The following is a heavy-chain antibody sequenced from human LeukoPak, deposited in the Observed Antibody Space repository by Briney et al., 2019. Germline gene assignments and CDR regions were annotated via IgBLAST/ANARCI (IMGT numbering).Heavy chain of an antibody. V-gene: IGHV4-34*01. Sequence: SETLSLTCAVYGGSFSGYYWSWIRQPPGKGLEWIGEINHSGSTNYNPSLKTRVTISVDTSKNQFSLKLSSVTAADTAVYYCASNGSSYDYWGQGTLVTVSS. CDR2: INHSGST. J-gene: IGHJ4*02. CDR1: GGSFSGYY. CDR3: ASNGSSYDY. D-gene: IGHD5-18*01.